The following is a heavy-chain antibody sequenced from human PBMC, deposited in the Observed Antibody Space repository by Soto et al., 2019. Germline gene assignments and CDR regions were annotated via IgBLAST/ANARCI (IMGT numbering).Heavy chain of an antibody. Sequence: EVLLLESGGGLVQPGGSLRLSCAASGFTFSSYAMSWVRQAPGKGLEWVSGISGSGGSTYYADSVKGRFTISRDNSRDTLYLQMNSLRAEDTAVYYCAKATSGWEYYFEYWGQGDLVTVSS. CDR2: ISGSGGST. CDR1: GFTFSSYA. CDR3: AKATSGWEYYFEY. V-gene: IGHV3-23*01. J-gene: IGHJ4*02. D-gene: IGHD6-19*01.